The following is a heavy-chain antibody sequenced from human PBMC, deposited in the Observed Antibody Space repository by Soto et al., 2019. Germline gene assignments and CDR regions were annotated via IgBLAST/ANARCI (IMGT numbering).Heavy chain of an antibody. Sequence: GGSLRLSCVASGFTFSDYAMNWVRQAPGKGLEWVSWFGITGKSGDYADSVKGRLTISRDNARNSVHLQVSSLRDEDTAVYYCARDHYYAFDIWGQGTMVTVSS. CDR3: ARDHYYAFDI. CDR2: FGITGKSG. D-gene: IGHD1-26*01. V-gene: IGHV3-48*02. CDR1: GFTFSDYA. J-gene: IGHJ3*02.